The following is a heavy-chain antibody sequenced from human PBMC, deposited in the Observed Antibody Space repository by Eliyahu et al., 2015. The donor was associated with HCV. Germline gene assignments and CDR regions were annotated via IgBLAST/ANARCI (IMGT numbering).Heavy chain of an antibody. CDR2: IYHSGST. D-gene: IGHD3-22*01. Sequence: QVQLQESGPGLVKPSQTLSXXCXXSGGXXXGGGYYWSWIRQPPGKGLEWIGYIYHSGSTFYNPSLKSRLVISADTSKDQFSLNLTSVTAADTAVYFCARGILGANYDGSRFLFHQWGQGTLVTVSS. V-gene: IGHV4-31*03. J-gene: IGHJ1*01. CDR3: ARGILGANYDGSRFLFHQ. CDR1: GGXXXGGGYY.